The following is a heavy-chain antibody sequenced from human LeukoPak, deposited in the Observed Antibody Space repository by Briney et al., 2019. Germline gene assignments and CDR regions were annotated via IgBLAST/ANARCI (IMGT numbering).Heavy chain of an antibody. CDR3: ARPYSSGWSYYFDY. J-gene: IGHJ4*02. D-gene: IGHD6-19*01. V-gene: IGHV3-74*01. Sequence: PGGSLRLSCAASGFTFSSYWMHWVRQAPGKGLVWVSRISSDGSSTTYADSVKGRFTISRDNAKNSLYLQMNSLRAEDTAVYYCARPYSSGWSYYFDYWGQGTLVTVSS. CDR1: GFTFSSYW. CDR2: ISSDGSST.